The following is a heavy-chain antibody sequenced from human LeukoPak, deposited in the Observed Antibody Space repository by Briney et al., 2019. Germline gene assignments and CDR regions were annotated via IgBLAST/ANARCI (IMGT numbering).Heavy chain of an antibody. CDR1: GYTFTGYY. J-gene: IGHJ4*02. CDR3: ARDQNDYGDYNY. D-gene: IGHD4-17*01. CDR2: INPNSGGS. Sequence: GASVKVSCKASGYTFTGYYMHWVRQAPGQGLEWMGRINPNSGGSNYAQKFQGRVTMTRDTSISTVYVELNRLRSDDTAIYYCARDQNDYGDYNYWGQGTLVTVSS. V-gene: IGHV1-2*06.